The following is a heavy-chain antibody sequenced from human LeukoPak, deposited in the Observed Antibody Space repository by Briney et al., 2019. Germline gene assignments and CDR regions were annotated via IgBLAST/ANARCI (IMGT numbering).Heavy chain of an antibody. CDR3: ARDKGSRATQFDY. J-gene: IGHJ4*02. CDR1: GLTFSSSW. D-gene: IGHD1-26*01. V-gene: IGHV3-7*03. Sequence: GGSLRLSCAVSGLTFSSSWMDWVRQAPGKGLEWVASINPDGNKKYSADSVKGRFTISRDNAKNSLYLQMNSLRAEDTAVYYCARDKGSRATQFDYWGQGTLVTVSS. CDR2: INPDGNKK.